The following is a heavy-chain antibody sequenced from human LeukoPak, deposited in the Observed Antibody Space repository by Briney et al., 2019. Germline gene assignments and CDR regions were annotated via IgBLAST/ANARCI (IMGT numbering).Heavy chain of an antibody. J-gene: IGHJ3*02. D-gene: IGHD1-26*01. CDR2: IIPIFGTA. Sequence: SVKVSCKASGGTFSSYAISWVRLAPGQGLEWMGGIIPIFGTANYAQKFQGRVTITADESTSTAYMELSSLRSEDTAVYYCACGSYSSPYAFDIWGQGTMVTVSS. V-gene: IGHV1-69*13. CDR1: GGTFSSYA. CDR3: ACGSYSSPYAFDI.